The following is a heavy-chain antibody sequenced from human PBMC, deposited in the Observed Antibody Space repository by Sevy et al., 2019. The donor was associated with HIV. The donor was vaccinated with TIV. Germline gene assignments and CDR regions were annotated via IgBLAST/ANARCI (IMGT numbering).Heavy chain of an antibody. CDR1: GFTFRTFA. D-gene: IGHD3-3*01. CDR2: ISDTGTST. CDR3: VKGVYDFWSGRSDVFDI. V-gene: IGHV3-23*01. Sequence: GGSLRLSCAASGFTFRTFAMSWVRQAPGKGLQWVSSISDTGTSTYYADSVEGRFTISRDNSKKTLYLQMNSLRAEDTALYYCVKGVYDFWSGRSDVFDIWGQGTKVTVS. J-gene: IGHJ3*02.